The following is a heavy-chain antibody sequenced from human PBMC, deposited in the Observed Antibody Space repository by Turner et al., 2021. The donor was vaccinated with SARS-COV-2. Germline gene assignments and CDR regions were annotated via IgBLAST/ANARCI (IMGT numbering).Heavy chain of an antibody. Sequence: QVPLQESGPGLVRPSETLSLTCTVSGCSISSKSWSWIRQSPGRGLEWIGYFYKIGSIDYNPTLRSRVTISVDTSKNQLSLNLISMTAADTAVYYCARHQGSTSGYDHGMNVWGQGTAVIVSS. CDR1: GCSISSKS. J-gene: IGHJ6*02. CDR2: FYKIGSI. V-gene: IGHV4-59*08. D-gene: IGHD1-1*01. CDR3: ARHQGSTSGYDHGMNV.